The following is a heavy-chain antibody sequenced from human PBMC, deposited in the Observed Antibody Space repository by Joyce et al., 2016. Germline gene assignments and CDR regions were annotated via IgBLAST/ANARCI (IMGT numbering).Heavy chain of an antibody. CDR2: IRDEANSDAT. V-gene: IGHV3-73*01. D-gene: IGHD4-17*01. CDR3: MNGDYGY. CDR1: GFNLRASA. J-gene: IGHJ4*02. Sequence: EVQLVEYGGDLVQPGGSLNLSCAASGFNLRASAMHWVRQASGKGLEWIGRIRDEANSDATTYGAAVRGRFTISRDYSQTTAYLNMSSLKTEDTAIYYCMNGDYGYWGRGTLVTVSS.